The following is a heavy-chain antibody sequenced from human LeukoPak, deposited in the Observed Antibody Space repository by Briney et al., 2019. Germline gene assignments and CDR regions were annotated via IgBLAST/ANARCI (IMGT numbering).Heavy chain of an antibody. CDR1: GFTLSSLA. CDR3: ARDPYYYDSSGYLDFDY. D-gene: IGHD3-22*01. V-gene: IGHV3-23*01. CDR2: ISGSGGSP. Sequence: GGSLRPSCTASGFTLSSLAMSWLRQAPGKALEWVSAISGSGGSPYYADSVKGRFTISRDNSKNTLYLQMNSLRAEDTAVYYCARDPYYYDSSGYLDFDYWGQGTLVTVSS. J-gene: IGHJ4*02.